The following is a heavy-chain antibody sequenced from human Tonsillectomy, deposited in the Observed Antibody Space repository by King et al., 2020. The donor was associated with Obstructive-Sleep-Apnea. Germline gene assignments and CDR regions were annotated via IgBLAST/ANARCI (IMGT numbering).Heavy chain of an antibody. J-gene: IGHJ5*02. D-gene: IGHD2-2*01. V-gene: IGHV3-64D*06. CDR3: VKDPRNVVVENWFDP. Sequence: VQLVESGGGLVQPGGSLRLSCSASGFTFSSYAMHWVRQAPGKGLEYVSAISSNGGSTYYADSVKGRFTISRDNSKNTLYLQISSLRAEDTAVYYCVKDPRNVVVENWFDPWGQGTLVTVSS. CDR1: GFTFSSYA. CDR2: ISSNGGST.